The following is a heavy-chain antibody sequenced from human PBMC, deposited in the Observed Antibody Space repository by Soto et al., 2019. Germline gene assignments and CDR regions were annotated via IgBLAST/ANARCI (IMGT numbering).Heavy chain of an antibody. Sequence: SETLSLTCTVSGGSISSGDYYWSWIRQPPGKGLEWIGYIYYSGSTFYSPSLKGRVIISVDTSKNQFSLKLSSVTAADTAVYYCARDRGSTVTNYNRDVWGQGTTVTVSS. V-gene: IGHV4-30-4*01. CDR2: IYYSGST. J-gene: IGHJ6*02. CDR3: ARDRGSTVTNYNRDV. CDR1: GGSISSGDYY. D-gene: IGHD4-4*01.